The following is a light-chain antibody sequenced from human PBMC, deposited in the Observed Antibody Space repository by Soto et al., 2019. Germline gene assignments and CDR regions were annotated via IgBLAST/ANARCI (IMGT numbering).Light chain of an antibody. Sequence: EIVLTQSPGTLSLSPGERATLSCRTSQSVRSSHLAWYQQKSGQAPRLLIYGASSRATGIPDRFSGSGSGTDFTLTISRQEPEDFAVYHCQQYSTSPLTFGGGTKVEIK. CDR2: GAS. V-gene: IGKV3-20*01. CDR3: QQYSTSPLT. CDR1: QSVRSSH. J-gene: IGKJ4*01.